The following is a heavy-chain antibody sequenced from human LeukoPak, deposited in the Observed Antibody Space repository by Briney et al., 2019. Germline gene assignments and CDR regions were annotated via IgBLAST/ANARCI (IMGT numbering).Heavy chain of an antibody. CDR3: ARGLRRDNWFDP. V-gene: IGHV4-31*03. J-gene: IGHJ5*02. CDR1: GGSIGSGGYY. Sequence: SETLSLTCTVSGGSIGSGGYYWSWIRQHPGKGLEWIGYIYYSGSTYYNPSLKSRVTISVDTSKNQFSLKLSSVTAADTAVYYCARGLRRDNWFDPWGQGTLVTVSS. CDR2: IYYSGST. D-gene: IGHD3-16*01.